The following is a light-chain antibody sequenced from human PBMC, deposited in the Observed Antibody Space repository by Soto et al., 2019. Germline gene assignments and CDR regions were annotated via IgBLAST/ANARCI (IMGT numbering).Light chain of an antibody. J-gene: IGLJ1*01. CDR1: SSNIGAGYD. V-gene: IGLV1-40*01. CDR3: QSYDSSLSGSYV. CDR2: NYN. Sequence: QSVLTQPPSVSGAPGQTVTISCTGSSSNIGAGYDVHWYQRLPGTAPKVLIYNYNNRPSGVPERFSGSKSGTSASLAITGLQAEDEADDYCQSYDSSLSGSYVFGTGTKLTVL.